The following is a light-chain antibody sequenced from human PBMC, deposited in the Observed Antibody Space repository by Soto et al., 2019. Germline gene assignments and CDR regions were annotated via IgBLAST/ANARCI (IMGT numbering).Light chain of an antibody. CDR2: AAS. V-gene: IGKV1-8*01. J-gene: IGKJ2*01. CDR1: QGISSY. CDR3: QQYYSYSYT. Sequence: AIRMTQSPSSLSASTGDRVTITCRASQGISSYLAWYQQKPGKAPKLLIYAASTLQSGVPSRFSGSGPGTDFTLTISCLQSEDFATYYCQQYYSYSYTFGQGTKVGIK.